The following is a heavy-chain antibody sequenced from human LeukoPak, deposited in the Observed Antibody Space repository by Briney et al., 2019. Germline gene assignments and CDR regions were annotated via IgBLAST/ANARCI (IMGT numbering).Heavy chain of an antibody. CDR1: GFTFSSYA. CDR2: INSDGSAT. J-gene: IGHJ4*02. D-gene: IGHD2-15*01. Sequence: GRSLRLSCAASGFTFSSYAMHWVRQAPGKGLVWVSRINSDGSATSYADSVMVRFTISRDSAKNTLYLQMNSLRPEDTAVYYCARGNKWSFDSWGQGALVTVSS. CDR3: ARGNKWSFDS. V-gene: IGHV3-74*01.